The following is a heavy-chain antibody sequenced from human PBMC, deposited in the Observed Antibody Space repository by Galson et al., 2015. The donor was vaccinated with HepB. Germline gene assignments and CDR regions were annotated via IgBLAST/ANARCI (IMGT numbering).Heavy chain of an antibody. Sequence: SLRLSCAASGFDFSSYGMHWVRQAPGKGLEWVALIWYDGSNQHYADSVKGRFTISRDNSRNILYLQMNNLRAEDTAVYYCAREGRITVTIFDYWGQGSLVTVSS. CDR1: GFDFSSYG. J-gene: IGHJ4*02. CDR2: IWYDGSNQ. CDR3: AREGRITVTIFDY. D-gene: IGHD4-17*01. V-gene: IGHV3-33*01.